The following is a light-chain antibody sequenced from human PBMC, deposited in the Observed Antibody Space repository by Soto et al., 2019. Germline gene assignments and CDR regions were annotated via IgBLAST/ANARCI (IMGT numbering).Light chain of an antibody. CDR1: KLGDKY. CDR2: QDS. CDR3: QSADTSGTYRV. V-gene: IGLV3-1*01. J-gene: IGLJ3*02. Sequence: SYELTQPPSVSVSPGQTASITCSGDKLGDKYACWYQQKPGQSPVLVIYQDSKRPSGIPERFSGSNSGNTVTLTISGVQAEDEADYYCQSADTSGTYRVFGGGTKLTVL.